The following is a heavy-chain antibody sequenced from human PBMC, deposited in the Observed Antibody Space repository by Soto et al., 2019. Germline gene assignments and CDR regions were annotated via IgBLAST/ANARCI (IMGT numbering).Heavy chain of an antibody. D-gene: IGHD6-19*01. CDR1: GGSISSYY. Sequence: SETLSLTCTVSGGSISSYYWSWIRQPPGKGLEWIGYIYYSGSTNYNPSLKSRATISVDTSKNQFSLKLSSVTAADTAVYYCAHIVVAGLGYYFDYWGQGTLVTVSS. J-gene: IGHJ4*02. V-gene: IGHV4-59*03. CDR3: AHIVVAGLGYYFDY. CDR2: IYYSGST.